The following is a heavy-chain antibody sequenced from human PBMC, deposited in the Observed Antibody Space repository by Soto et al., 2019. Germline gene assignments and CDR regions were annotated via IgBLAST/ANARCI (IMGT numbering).Heavy chain of an antibody. CDR2: IRNKANRYTT. J-gene: IGHJ4*02. CDR1: GFTFSVHY. CDR3: ARVVPGPHDYTFDY. V-gene: IGHV3-72*01. D-gene: IGHD4-4*01. Sequence: EVQLVESGGGLVQPGGSLRLSCAVSGFTFSVHYMDWVRQAPGKGLEWVGRIRNKANRYTTEYAASVKGRFTNSGDESNDPLYLQVNSLKTEDTAVYFCARVVPGPHDYTFDYCGQGTLVPVSS.